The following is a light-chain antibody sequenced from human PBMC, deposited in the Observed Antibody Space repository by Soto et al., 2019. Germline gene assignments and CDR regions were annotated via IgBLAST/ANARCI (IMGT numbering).Light chain of an antibody. CDR1: PVISRW. J-gene: IGKJ2*01. CDR3: QQTNDFPYT. Sequence: DIQMTQSPSSVSASVGDRVTITCRASPVISRWLAWYQPKPGKAPKLLIYAASRLRSGVPSRFSGSESGSDFSITISSLQPEDVATYYCQQTNDFPYTFGQGTKLEIK. CDR2: AAS. V-gene: IGKV1-12*01.